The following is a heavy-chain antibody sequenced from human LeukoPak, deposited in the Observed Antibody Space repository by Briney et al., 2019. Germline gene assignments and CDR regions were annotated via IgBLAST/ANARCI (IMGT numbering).Heavy chain of an antibody. CDR1: GGSISSGSYY. Sequence: SQTLSLTCTVPGGSISSGSYYWSWIRQPAGKGLEWIGRIYTSGSTNYNPSLKTRVTISVDTSKNQFSLKLTSVTAADTAVYYCARSTFSSNWNLWGQGTLVTVSS. J-gene: IGHJ4*02. D-gene: IGHD6-13*01. CDR2: IYTSGST. V-gene: IGHV4-61*02. CDR3: ARSTFSSNWNL.